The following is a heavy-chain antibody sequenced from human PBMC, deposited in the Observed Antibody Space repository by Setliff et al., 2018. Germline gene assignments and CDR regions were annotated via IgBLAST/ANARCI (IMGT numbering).Heavy chain of an antibody. V-gene: IGHV4-4*08. J-gene: IGHJ6*03. CDR3: ARLGTTIPTSGTWTYYYYYYMDV. D-gene: IGHD2-21*01. Sequence: SETLSLTCTVSGGSISSYYWSWIRQPPGKGLEWIGYIYTSGSTHYNPSLKSRVTISVDTSKNQFSLKVSSVTAADTAVYYCARLGTTIPTSGTWTYYYYYYMDVWGKGTTVTVSS. CDR1: GGSISSYY. CDR2: IYTSGST.